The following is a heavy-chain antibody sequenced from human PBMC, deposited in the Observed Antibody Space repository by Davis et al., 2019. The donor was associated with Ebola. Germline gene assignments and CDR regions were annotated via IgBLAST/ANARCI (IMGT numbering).Heavy chain of an antibody. D-gene: IGHD3-22*01. Sequence: PGGSLRLSCAPSGFSLSDYYMSWIRQAPGKGLEWVSYISISSGFTNYADSVKGRFTISRDNAKNSLYLQMNSLRAEDTAVYYCARAGVNSYDSSGYYYDYWGQGTLVTVSS. CDR2: ISISSGFT. CDR1: GFSLSDYY. V-gene: IGHV3-11*06. CDR3: ARAGVNSYDSSGYYYDY. J-gene: IGHJ4*02.